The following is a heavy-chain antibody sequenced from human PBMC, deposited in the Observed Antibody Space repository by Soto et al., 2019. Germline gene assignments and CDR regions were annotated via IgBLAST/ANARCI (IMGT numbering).Heavy chain of an antibody. D-gene: IGHD2-8*01. V-gene: IGHV3-7*01. CDR3: AKARCTTIDCYVPDS. CDR2: IKEDGSEK. Sequence: GGSLRLSCAASGFTFSSYWMSWVRQAPGKGLEWVANIKEDGSEKSYVDSVKGRFTISRDNSLNTLYLQMSSLRAEDTAMYYCAKARCTTIDCYVPDSWGQGTLVTVSS. J-gene: IGHJ5*01. CDR1: GFTFSSYW.